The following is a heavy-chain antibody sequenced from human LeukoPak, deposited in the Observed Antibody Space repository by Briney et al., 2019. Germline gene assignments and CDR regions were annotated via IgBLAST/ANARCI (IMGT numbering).Heavy chain of an antibody. Sequence: SETLSLTCAVYGGSFSGYYWSWIRQPPGKGLEWIGEINHSGSTNYNPSLKSRVTISVDTSKNQFSLKLSSVTAADTAVYYCARVYRGRRYCSSTSCAIYYYYYMDVWGKGTTVTVSS. CDR2: INHSGST. CDR3: ARVYRGRRYCSSTSCAIYYYYYMDV. V-gene: IGHV4-34*01. J-gene: IGHJ6*03. D-gene: IGHD2-2*01. CDR1: GGSFSGYY.